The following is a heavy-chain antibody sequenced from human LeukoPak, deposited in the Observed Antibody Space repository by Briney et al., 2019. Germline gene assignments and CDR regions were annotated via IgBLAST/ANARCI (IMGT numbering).Heavy chain of an antibody. CDR1: GYXFTSYY. CDR3: ARRSSSLGFY. V-gene: IGHV1-46*01. Sequence: ASVKVSCKASGYXFTSYYMHWVRQAPGQGHEWMGIINPSGGSTSYAQKFQGRVTMTRDTSTSTVHMELSSLRSEDTAVYYCARRSSSLGFYWGQGTLVTVSS. CDR2: INPSGGST. J-gene: IGHJ4*02. D-gene: IGHD6-13*01.